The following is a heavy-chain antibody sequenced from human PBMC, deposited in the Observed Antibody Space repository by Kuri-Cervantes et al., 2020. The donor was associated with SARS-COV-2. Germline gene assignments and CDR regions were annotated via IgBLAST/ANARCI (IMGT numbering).Heavy chain of an antibody. J-gene: IGHJ6*03. D-gene: IGHD6-13*01. V-gene: IGHV4-39*07. CDR3: AVYSSSPYYYYMDV. CDR2: IYYSGST. Sequence: GSLRLSCTVSGGSISSSSYYWGWIRQPPGEGLEWIGSIYYSGSTYYNPSLKSRVTISVDTSKNQFSLKLSSVTAADTAVYYCAVYSSSPYYYYMDVWGKGTTVTVSS. CDR1: GGSISSSSYY.